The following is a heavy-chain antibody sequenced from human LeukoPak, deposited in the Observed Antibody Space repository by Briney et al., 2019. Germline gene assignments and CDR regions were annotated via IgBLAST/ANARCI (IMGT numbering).Heavy chain of an antibody. Sequence: PGGSLRLSCAASGFTFSSYSMNWVRQAPGKGLEWVSYISSSSSTIYYADSVKGRFTISRDNAKNSLYLQMNSLRAEDTAVYYCARDIDSSSWYRAFDIWGQGTMVTVSS. CDR3: ARDIDSSSWYRAFDI. CDR2: ISSSSSTI. D-gene: IGHD6-13*01. J-gene: IGHJ3*02. CDR1: GFTFSSYS. V-gene: IGHV3-48*01.